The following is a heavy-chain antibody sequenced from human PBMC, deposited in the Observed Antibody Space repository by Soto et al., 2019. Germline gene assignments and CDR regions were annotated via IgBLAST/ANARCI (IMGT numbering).Heavy chain of an antibody. V-gene: IGHV5-51*01. CDR3: ARTDGYEIEY. D-gene: IGHD5-12*01. CDR2: IYPGDSDT. CDR1: GYSFVSYW. J-gene: IGHJ4*02. Sequence: PGESLKISCKGSGYSFVSYWIGWVRQMPGKGLGWMGIIYPGDSDTRYSPSFQDQVTISADKSITTVYLQWSSLKASDTAMYYCARTDGYEIEYWGQGTLVTVSS.